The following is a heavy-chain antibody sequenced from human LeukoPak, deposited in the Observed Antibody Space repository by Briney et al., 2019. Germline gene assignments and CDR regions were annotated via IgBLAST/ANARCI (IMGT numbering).Heavy chain of an antibody. J-gene: IGHJ5*01. D-gene: IGHD5-12*01. CDR1: GFTFDDYG. Sequence: GGSLRLSCEASGFTFDDYGMHWVRHAPGKGLEWVSTISWNSASVGYVDSVKGRFTISRDNAKKTLYLQMNSLRPEDTALYYCAKDCGYSSNWYDYWGQGTLVTVSS. CDR2: ISWNSASV. V-gene: IGHV3-9*01. CDR3: AKDCGYSSNWYDY.